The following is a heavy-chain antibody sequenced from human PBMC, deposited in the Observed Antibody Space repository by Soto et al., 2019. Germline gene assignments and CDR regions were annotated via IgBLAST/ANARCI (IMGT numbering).Heavy chain of an antibody. CDR2: IYYSGST. J-gene: IGHJ4*02. CDR1: GDSINSGDYY. V-gene: IGHV4-30-4*01. CDR3: ARAYSYGSGRFDY. D-gene: IGHD3-10*01. Sequence: SETLSLTCTVSGDSINSGDYYWSWIRQPPGKGLEWIGYIYYSGSTYYNPSLKGRVIISVDTSKNQFSLKLSSVTAADTAVYYCARAYSYGSGRFDYWGQGNLVTVSS.